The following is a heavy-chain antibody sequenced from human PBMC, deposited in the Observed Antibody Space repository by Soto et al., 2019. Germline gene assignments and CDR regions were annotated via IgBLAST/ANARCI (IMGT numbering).Heavy chain of an antibody. CDR3: ATGRSDSGWYEEHF. J-gene: IGHJ4*02. Sequence: PSQTLSLTCAISGDIVSSNSAAWNWIRQSPSRGLEWLGRTYYRSKWYNDYADSVKSRITINPDASKNQFSLKLTSMTAADTAVYYCATGRSDSGWYEEHFWGQGTLVTVSS. CDR2: TYYRSKWYN. D-gene: IGHD6-19*01. V-gene: IGHV6-1*01. CDR1: GDIVSSNSAA.